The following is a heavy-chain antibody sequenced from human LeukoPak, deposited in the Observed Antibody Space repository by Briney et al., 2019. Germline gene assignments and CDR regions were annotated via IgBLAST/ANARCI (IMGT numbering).Heavy chain of an antibody. V-gene: IGHV4-39*01. D-gene: IGHD5-18*01. CDR2: IHYSGST. CDR1: GGSISISSYY. Sequence: SETLSLTCNVSGGSISISSYYWGWIRQPPGKGLEWIGSIHYSGSTYYNPSLKSRVTISVDTSKTQFSLKLSSVTAADTAMYYCARHWLRGAAKPGYMDVWGKGTTVTVSS. J-gene: IGHJ6*03. CDR3: ARHWLRGAAKPGYMDV.